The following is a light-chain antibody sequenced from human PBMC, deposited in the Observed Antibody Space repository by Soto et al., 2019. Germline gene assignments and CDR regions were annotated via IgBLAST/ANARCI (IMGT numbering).Light chain of an antibody. CDR3: QQYNSYSPFT. J-gene: IGKJ3*01. Sequence: DIVLTQSPGTLSLSPGDRATLSCRSSQSVNSNYLAWYQQKPGQAPRLLIFGASTRATGIPDRFRGSGSGTDFTLTISSLQPDDFATYYCQQYNSYSPFTFGPGTKVDIK. CDR2: GAS. V-gene: IGKV3-20*01. CDR1: QSVNSNY.